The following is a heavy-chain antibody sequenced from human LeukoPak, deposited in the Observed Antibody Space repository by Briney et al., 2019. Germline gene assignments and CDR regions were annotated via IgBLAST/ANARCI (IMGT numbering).Heavy chain of an antibody. D-gene: IGHD6-19*01. Sequence: GGSLRLSCAASGFTFSSYAMSWVRQAPGKGLEWVSTISGGGVYTYYADSVKGRFTISRDNSKNTLYLQMNNLRAEDTAVYYCARYCSGRCPEYHFDYWGQGTLVTISS. CDR3: ARYCSGRCPEYHFDY. J-gene: IGHJ4*02. CDR1: GFTFSSYA. V-gene: IGHV3-23*01. CDR2: ISGGGVYT.